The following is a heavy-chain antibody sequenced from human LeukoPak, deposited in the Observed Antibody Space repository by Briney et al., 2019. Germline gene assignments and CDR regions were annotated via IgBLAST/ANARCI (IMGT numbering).Heavy chain of an antibody. Sequence: ASVKVSCKASGYTFTSYYMHWVRQAPGQGLEWMGIINPSGGSTSYAQKFQGRVTMTRDTSTSTVYMELSSLRSEDTAVYYCARAAVAVSQHNYYMDVWGKGTTVTVSS. J-gene: IGHJ6*03. D-gene: IGHD6-19*01. CDR3: ARAAVAVSQHNYYMDV. V-gene: IGHV1-46*01. CDR1: GYTFTSYY. CDR2: INPSGGST.